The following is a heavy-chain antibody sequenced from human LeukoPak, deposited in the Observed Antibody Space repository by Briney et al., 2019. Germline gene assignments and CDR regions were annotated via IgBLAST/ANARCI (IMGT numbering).Heavy chain of an antibody. CDR3: AAEGTYYYDDNAAKKWFDP. V-gene: IGHV1-58*02. CDR1: GFTFTISS. J-gene: IGHJ5*02. D-gene: IGHD3-22*01. CDR2: IGVSSSNT. Sequence: SVKVSCKASGFTFTISSMHWVRHARGQRLEWIGWIGVSSSNTDYVQTSQERLTITRDMSTSTAYMELSSLRSEDTAVYYCAAEGTYYYDDNAAKKWFDPWGQGTLVTVSS.